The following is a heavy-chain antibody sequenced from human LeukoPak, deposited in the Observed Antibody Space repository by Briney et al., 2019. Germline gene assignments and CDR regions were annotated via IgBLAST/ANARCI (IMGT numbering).Heavy chain of an antibody. J-gene: IGHJ4*02. CDR3: ARCRRW. D-gene: IGHD5-24*01. CDR2: INHSGNI. V-gene: IGHV4-34*01. CDR1: GGSYIGYY. Sequence: SETLSLTCAVCGGSYIGYYRMWLRQPPGKGLEWIGEINHSGNINYNPSLKSRLTISFDTSKKQFSLKLSSMTAAHPAAYYCARCRRWWGQGALVTVSS.